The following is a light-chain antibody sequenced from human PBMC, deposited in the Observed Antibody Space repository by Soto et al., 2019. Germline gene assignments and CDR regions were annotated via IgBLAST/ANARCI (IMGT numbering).Light chain of an antibody. CDR3: QQDTNWPPLT. J-gene: IGKJ4*01. CDR1: QSVSSN. CDR2: GAS. V-gene: IGKV3-15*01. Sequence: EIVMTQSPATLSVSPGVRATLSCRASQSVSSNLAWYQQKPGQAPRLLIYGASTRATGIPARFSGSGSGTEFTLTISSLQSEDFAVYYCQQDTNWPPLTFGGGTKVESK.